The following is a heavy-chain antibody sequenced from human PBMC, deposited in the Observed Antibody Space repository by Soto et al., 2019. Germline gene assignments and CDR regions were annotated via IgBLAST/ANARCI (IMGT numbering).Heavy chain of an antibody. CDR2: ISAGGDRT. V-gene: IGHV3-23*01. CDR3: ARRV. J-gene: IGHJ4*02. CDR1: GFTFSHYP. Sequence: GGSLRLSCATSGFTFSHYPMNWVRQAPGKGLEWVSGISAGGDRTYYADSVKGRFTIFRDNSKNSVSLQMNSLRVEDTAVYYCARRVWGQGTLVTVSS.